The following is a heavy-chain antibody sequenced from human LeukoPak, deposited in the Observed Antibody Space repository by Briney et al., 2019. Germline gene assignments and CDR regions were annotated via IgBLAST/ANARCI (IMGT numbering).Heavy chain of an antibody. CDR2: ISGSGGST. Sequence: PGGSLRLSCAASGFTFSSYAMSWVRQAPGKGLEWVSAISGSGGSTYYADSVKGRFTISRDNAKNSVHLQMNSLRAEDTAVYYCARWATIFGVVIPAFDSWGQGTLVTVSS. V-gene: IGHV3-23*01. CDR3: ARWATIFGVVIPAFDS. D-gene: IGHD3-3*01. J-gene: IGHJ4*02. CDR1: GFTFSSYA.